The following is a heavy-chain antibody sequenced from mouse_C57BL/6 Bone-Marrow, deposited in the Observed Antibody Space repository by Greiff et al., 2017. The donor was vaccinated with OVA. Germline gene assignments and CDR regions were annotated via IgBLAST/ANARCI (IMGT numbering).Heavy chain of an antibody. J-gene: IGHJ3*01. Sequence: DVMLVESGGGLVQPGGSLKLSCAASGFTFSDYYMYWVRQTPEKRLEWVAYISNGGGSTYYPDTVKGRFTISRDNAKNTLYLQMSRLKAEDTAMYYCARHVWFAYWGQGTLVTVSA. CDR1: GFTFSDYY. CDR3: ARHVWFAY. V-gene: IGHV5-12*01. CDR2: ISNGGGST.